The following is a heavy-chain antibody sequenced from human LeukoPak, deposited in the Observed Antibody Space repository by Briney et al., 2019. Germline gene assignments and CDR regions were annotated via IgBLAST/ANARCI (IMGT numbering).Heavy chain of an antibody. CDR1: GGTFSSYT. J-gene: IGHJ4*02. V-gene: IGHV1-69*02. Sequence: SVKVSCKASGGTFSSYTISWVRQAPGQGLEWMGRIIPILGIANYAQKFQGRVTITADKSTSTAYMELSSLRSEDTAVYYCASDDEGYSSSSGYFDYWGQGTLVTVSS. CDR3: ASDDEGYSSSSGYFDY. CDR2: IIPILGIA. D-gene: IGHD6-6*01.